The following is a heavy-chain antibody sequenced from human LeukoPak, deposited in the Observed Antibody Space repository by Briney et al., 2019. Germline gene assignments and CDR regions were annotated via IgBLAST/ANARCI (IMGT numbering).Heavy chain of an antibody. Sequence: PGGSLRLSRAASGFTFSNFAMHWVRQAPGKGLEWVAIISYDGNNKYYADSVKGRFTISRDNSKNTLYLQMNSLRVADTAVYYCTRGPPDGSGNYYPGDFWGQGTLVTVSS. D-gene: IGHD3-10*01. CDR1: GFTFSNFA. J-gene: IGHJ4*02. CDR3: TRGPPDGSGNYYPGDF. V-gene: IGHV3-30-3*01. CDR2: ISYDGNNK.